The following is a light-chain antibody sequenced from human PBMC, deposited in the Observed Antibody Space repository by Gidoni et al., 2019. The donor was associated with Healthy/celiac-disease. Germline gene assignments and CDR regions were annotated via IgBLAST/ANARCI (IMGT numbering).Light chain of an antibody. CDR2: GAS. CDR3: QQYGSSFYT. Sequence: EIVLTQSPGTLSLSPGERATLSCRASQSVSSTYLAWYQQKTGQAPRLLIYGASSRATGIPDRFSGSGSGTDFTLTVSRLEPEDFAVYYCQQYGSSFYTFGQGTKLEIK. J-gene: IGKJ2*01. CDR1: QSVSSTY. V-gene: IGKV3-20*01.